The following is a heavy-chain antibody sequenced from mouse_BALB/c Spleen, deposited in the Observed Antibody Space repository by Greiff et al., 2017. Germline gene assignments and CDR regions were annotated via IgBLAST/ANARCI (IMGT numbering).Heavy chain of an antibody. CDR3: ARYPYGSIDY. D-gene: IGHD1-1*01. V-gene: IGHV1S81*02. CDR2: INPSNGRT. J-gene: IGHJ2*01. CDR1: GYTFTSYW. Sequence: VQLQQPGAELVKPGASVKLSCKASGYTFTSYWMHWVKQRPGQGLEWIGEINPSNGRTNYNEKFKSKATLTVDKSSSTAYMQLSSLTSEDSAVYYCARYPYGSIDYWGQGTTLTVSS.